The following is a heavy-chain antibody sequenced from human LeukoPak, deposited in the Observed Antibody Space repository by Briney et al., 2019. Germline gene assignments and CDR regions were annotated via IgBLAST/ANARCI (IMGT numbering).Heavy chain of an antibody. CDR2: INHSGSN. CDR3: ARGPRITMIVVVISTGFDY. V-gene: IGHV4-34*01. J-gene: IGHJ4*02. Sequence: SETLSLTCAVYGGSFSGYYWSWIRQPPGKVLEWIGEINHSGSNNYNPSLKSRVTISVDTSKNQFSLKLSSVTAADTAVYYCARGPRITMIVVVISTGFDYWGEGTLVTVSS. CDR1: GGSFSGYY. D-gene: IGHD3-22*01.